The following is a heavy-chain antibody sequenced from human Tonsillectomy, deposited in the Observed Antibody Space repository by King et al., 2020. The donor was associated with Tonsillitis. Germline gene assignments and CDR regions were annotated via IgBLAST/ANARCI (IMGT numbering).Heavy chain of an antibody. V-gene: IGHV3-30*18. Sequence: VQLVESGGGVVQPGRSLRLSCAASGFTFSSYGMHWVRQAPGKGLEWVAIISYDGSNKYSADSVKGRFTISRDNSKNTLYLQMNSLRTEDTAVYYCAKGGALGIPTHFDYWGQGTLVTVSS. D-gene: IGHD7-27*01. CDR2: ISYDGSNK. CDR3: AKGGALGIPTHFDY. CDR1: GFTFSSYG. J-gene: IGHJ4*02.